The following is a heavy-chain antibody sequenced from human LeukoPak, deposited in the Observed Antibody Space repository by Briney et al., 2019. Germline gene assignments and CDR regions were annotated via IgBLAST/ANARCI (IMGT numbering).Heavy chain of an antibody. V-gene: IGHV4-59*12. CDR2: IYYSGST. Sequence: TSETLSLTCTVSGGSISSYYWSWIRQPPGKGLEWIGYIYYSGSTNYNPSLKSRVTISVDTSKNQFSLKLSSVTAADTAVYYCARGRKSAAPYRLYNWFDPWGQGTLVTVSS. J-gene: IGHJ5*02. CDR3: ARGRKSAAPYRLYNWFDP. CDR1: GGSISSYY. D-gene: IGHD6-6*01.